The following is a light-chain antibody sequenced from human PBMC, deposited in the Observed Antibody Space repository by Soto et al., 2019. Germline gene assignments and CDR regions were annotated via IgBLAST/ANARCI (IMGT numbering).Light chain of an antibody. CDR2: DAS. J-gene: IGKJ3*01. V-gene: IGKV3-11*01. CDR3: QQRSNWAT. Sequence: EIVLTHSPATLCLSPEESATLSCRASQSVSRNLAWYQQKPGQAPRLLIYDASNRATGIPARFSGSGSVTDFTLTISSLEAEDFAVYYCQQRSNWATFGPGTKVDIK. CDR1: QSVSRN.